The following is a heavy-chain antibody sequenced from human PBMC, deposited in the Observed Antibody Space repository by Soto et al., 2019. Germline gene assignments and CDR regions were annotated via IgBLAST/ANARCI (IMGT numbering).Heavy chain of an antibody. D-gene: IGHD6-13*01. CDR1: GGSFSGYY. V-gene: IGHV4-34*01. J-gene: IGHJ5*02. CDR3: ARPRYSSSWSQYNWFDP. CDR2: INHSGST. Sequence: SETLSLTCAVYGGSFSGYYLSWIRQPPGKGLEWIGEINHSGSTNYNPSLKSRVTISVDTSKNQFSLKLSSVTAADTAVYYCARPRYSSSWSQYNWFDPWGQGTQVTVSS.